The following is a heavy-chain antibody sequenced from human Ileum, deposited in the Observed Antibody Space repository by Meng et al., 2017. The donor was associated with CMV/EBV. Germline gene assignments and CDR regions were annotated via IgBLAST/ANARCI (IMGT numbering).Heavy chain of an antibody. V-gene: IGHV3-11*04. Sequence: FSDFYMSWTRQAPGKGLEWISYISTSGGTIYYADYVKGRFTISRDNAKNSLYLQMNSLRAEDTAVYYCARLPADSYSRRWYRGYFDYWGQGTLVTVSS. D-gene: IGHD6-13*01. CDR3: ARLPADSYSRRWYRGYFDY. CDR1: FSDFY. CDR2: ISTSGGTI. J-gene: IGHJ4*02.